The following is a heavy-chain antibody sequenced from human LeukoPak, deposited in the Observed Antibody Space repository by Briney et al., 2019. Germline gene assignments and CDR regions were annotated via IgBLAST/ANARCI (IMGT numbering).Heavy chain of an antibody. J-gene: IGHJ4*02. V-gene: IGHV4-59*01. CDR2: IYYSVNT. CDR1: GGSISNYY. CDR3: ARHPCTSSCRGGFDY. Sequence: AETLSPTCTVSGGSISNYYWSWIRQPPGKGLERIGYIYYSVNTNYNPSLKSRVTISVDTSNNQFSLKLSSVTAADTAVYYCARHPCTSSCRGGFDYWGQGTLVTVSS. D-gene: IGHD2-2*01.